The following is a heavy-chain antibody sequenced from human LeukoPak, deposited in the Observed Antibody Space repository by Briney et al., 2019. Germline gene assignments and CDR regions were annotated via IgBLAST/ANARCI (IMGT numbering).Heavy chain of an antibody. V-gene: IGHV3-30*04. CDR2: ISYDGSNK. CDR1: GFTFSRFA. J-gene: IGHJ4*02. Sequence: GRSLRLSCAASGFTFSRFAMHWVRQAPGKGLEWGAVISYDGSNKYYADSVKGRFTISRDNSKNTLYLQMNSLRAEDTAVYYCAQRGGLDYWGQGTLVTVSS. CDR3: AQRGGLDY. D-gene: IGHD3-16*01.